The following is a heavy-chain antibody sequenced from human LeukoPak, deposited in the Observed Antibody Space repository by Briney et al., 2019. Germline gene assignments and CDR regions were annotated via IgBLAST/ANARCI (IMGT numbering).Heavy chain of an antibody. V-gene: IGHV3-9*01. Sequence: SLRLSCAASGFTFDDYAMHWVRQAPGKGLEWVSGISWNSGSIGYADSVKGRFTISRDNAKNSLYLQMNSLRAEDTALYYCARLYTTVTDYYYYMDVWGKGTTVTVSS. CDR3: ARLYTTVTDYYYYMDV. D-gene: IGHD4-17*01. CDR2: ISWNSGSI. CDR1: GFTFDDYA. J-gene: IGHJ6*03.